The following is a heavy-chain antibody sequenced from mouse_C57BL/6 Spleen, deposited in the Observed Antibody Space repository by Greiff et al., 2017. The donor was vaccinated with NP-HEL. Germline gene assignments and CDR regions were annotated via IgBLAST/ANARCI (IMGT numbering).Heavy chain of an antibody. Sequence: EVQGVESGGDLVKPGGSLKLSCAASGFTFSSYGMSWVRQTPDKRLEWVATISSGGSYTYYPDSVKGRFTISRDNAKNTLYLQMSSLKSEDTAMYYCARLDGYDYPWFAYWGQGTLVTVSA. J-gene: IGHJ3*01. D-gene: IGHD2-4*01. V-gene: IGHV5-6*01. CDR2: ISSGGSYT. CDR3: ARLDGYDYPWFAY. CDR1: GFTFSSYG.